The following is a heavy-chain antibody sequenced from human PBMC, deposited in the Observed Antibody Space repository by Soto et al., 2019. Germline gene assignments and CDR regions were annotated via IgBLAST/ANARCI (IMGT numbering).Heavy chain of an antibody. J-gene: IGHJ3*02. CDR1: GFTFDDYA. CDR3: AKDMNWNYLSAFDI. CDR2: ISWNSGSI. D-gene: IGHD1-7*01. V-gene: IGHV3-9*01. Sequence: EVQLVESGGGLVQPGRSLRLSCAASGFTFDDYAMHWVRQAPGKGLEWVSGISWNSGSIGYADSVKGRFTISRDNAKNSLYLQMNSLRAEDTALYYCAKDMNWNYLSAFDIWGQGTMVTVSS.